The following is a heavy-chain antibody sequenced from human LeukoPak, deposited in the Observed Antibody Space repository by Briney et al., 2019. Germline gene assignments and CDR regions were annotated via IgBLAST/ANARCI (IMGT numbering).Heavy chain of an antibody. CDR2: ISGSGGRT. D-gene: IGHD3-10*01. V-gene: IGHV3-23*01. CDR1: GFTFSSFA. Sequence: GGSLRLSCAASGFTFSSFAMSWVRQAPGKGLEWVSGISGSGGRTYYADSVKGRFTISRDNPKNTLYLQMNSLRAEDTAVYYCAKDRPTHSDLVRGPIGGGYFDYWGQGTLVTVSS. J-gene: IGHJ4*02. CDR3: AKDRPTHSDLVRGPIGGGYFDY.